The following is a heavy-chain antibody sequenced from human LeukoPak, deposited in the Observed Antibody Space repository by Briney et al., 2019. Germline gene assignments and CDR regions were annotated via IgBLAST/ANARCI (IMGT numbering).Heavy chain of an antibody. J-gene: IGHJ6*02. D-gene: IGHD3-3*01. CDR1: GFTFSSYG. CDR3: ARDPRYDFWSGYTPYYYYYGMDV. V-gene: IGHV3-33*01. Sequence: GGSLRLSCAASGFTFSSYGMPWVRQAPGKGLEWVAVIWYDGSNKYYADSVKGRFTISRDNSKNTLYLQMNSLRAEDTAVYYCARDPRYDFWSGYTPYYYYYGMDVWGQGTTVTVSS. CDR2: IWYDGSNK.